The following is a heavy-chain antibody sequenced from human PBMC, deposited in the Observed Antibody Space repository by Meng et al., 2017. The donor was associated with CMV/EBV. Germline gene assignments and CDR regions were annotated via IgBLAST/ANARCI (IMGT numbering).Heavy chain of an antibody. V-gene: IGHV4-39*07. Sequence: SETLSLTCTVSGGSISSSSYYWGWIRQPPGKGLEWIGSIYYSGSTYYNPSLKSRVTISVDTSKNQFSLKLSSVTAADTAVYYCARVLRSGYYYYGMDVWGQGTTVTVSS. J-gene: IGHJ6*02. CDR2: IYYSGST. D-gene: IGHD3-3*01. CDR3: ARVLRSGYYYYGMDV. CDR1: GGSISSSSYY.